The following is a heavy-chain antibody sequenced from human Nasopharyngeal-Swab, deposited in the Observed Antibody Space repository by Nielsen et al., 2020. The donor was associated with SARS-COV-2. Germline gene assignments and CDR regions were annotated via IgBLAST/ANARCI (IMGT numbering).Heavy chain of an antibody. CDR2: IYYSGST. Sequence: SQTLSLTCTVSGGSISSSSYYWGWLRQPPGKGLEWFGSIYYSGSTYYNPSLKSRVTISVDTSKHQFSLKLSSVTAADTAVYYCASLEGITVAGTLIDYWGQGTLVTVSS. D-gene: IGHD6-19*01. CDR1: GGSISSSSYY. V-gene: IGHV4-39*01. J-gene: IGHJ4*02. CDR3: ASLEGITVAGTLIDY.